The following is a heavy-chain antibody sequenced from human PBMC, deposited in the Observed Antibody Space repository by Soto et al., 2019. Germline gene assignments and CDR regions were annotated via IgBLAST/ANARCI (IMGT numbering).Heavy chain of an antibody. CDR2: IYYSGST. D-gene: IGHD2-8*02. V-gene: IGHV4-61*01. CDR3: ARDYWANEKRFES. CDR1: GASVSSGSHY. Sequence: PSETLSLTCSVSGASVSSGSHYWSWIRQSPGKGLEWIGFIYYSGSTKYNPSLKSRATISVDTTNNQFSLRLGPMTPADTAVYYCARDYWANEKRFESWGQGTLVTVSS. J-gene: IGHJ4*02.